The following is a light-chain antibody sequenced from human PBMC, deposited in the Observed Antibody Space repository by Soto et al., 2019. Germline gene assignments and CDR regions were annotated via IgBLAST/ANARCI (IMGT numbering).Light chain of an antibody. V-gene: IGKV3-20*01. J-gene: IGKJ2*01. CDR2: GES. Sequence: EIVLTQSPGTLSLSPGEGVTLSCRASQSVSSSNLAWYQQKPGEAPRLPIYGESIRASGIPDRFSGSGSGTDFTLTITRLEPEDFAVYYCQQYGSSPATFGQGTKLEIK. CDR1: QSVSSSN. CDR3: QQYGSSPAT.